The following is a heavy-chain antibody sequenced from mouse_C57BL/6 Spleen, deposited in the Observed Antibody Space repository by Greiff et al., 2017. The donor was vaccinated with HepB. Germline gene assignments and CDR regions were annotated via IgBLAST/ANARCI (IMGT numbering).Heavy chain of an antibody. D-gene: IGHD2-1*01. CDR1: GFSFNTYA. CDR2: IRSKSNNYAT. V-gene: IGHV10-1*01. Sequence: EVNLVESGGGLVQPKGSLKLSCAASGFSFNTYAMNWVRQAPGKGLEWVARIRSKSNNYATYYADSVKDRFTISRDDSESMLYLQMNNLKTEDTAMYYCVRHGGNYRDYFDYWGQGTTLTVSS. CDR3: VRHGGNYRDYFDY. J-gene: IGHJ2*01.